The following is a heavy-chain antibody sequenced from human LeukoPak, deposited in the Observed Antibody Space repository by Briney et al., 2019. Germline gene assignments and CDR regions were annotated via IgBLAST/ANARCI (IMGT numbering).Heavy chain of an antibody. CDR3: ARTVSAAIGTDSYYYYAMDV. J-gene: IGHJ6*02. Sequence: SVKVSCKASGYTFTSYGISWVRQAPGQELEWMDWISGYNGNTNYAQKVQGRVTMTTDTSTSTAYMELRSLRSDDTAVYYCARTVSAAIGTDSYYYYAMDVWGQGTTVTVSS. D-gene: IGHD2-2*01. V-gene: IGHV1-18*01. CDR2: ISGYNGNT. CDR1: GYTFTSYG.